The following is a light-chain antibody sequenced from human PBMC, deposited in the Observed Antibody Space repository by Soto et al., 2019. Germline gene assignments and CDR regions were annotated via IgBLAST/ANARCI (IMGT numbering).Light chain of an antibody. J-gene: IGKJ2*01. CDR2: GAS. Sequence: IVMTHSPATLSVSAGEGATLSCRASQRVGSSLAWYQQKPGQAPRLLIYGASTRATGIPARFSGSGSGTEFTLTISSLQSEDFAVYFCQQYNTWPYTFGQGTKLEIK. V-gene: IGKV3-15*01. CDR3: QQYNTWPYT. CDR1: QRVGSS.